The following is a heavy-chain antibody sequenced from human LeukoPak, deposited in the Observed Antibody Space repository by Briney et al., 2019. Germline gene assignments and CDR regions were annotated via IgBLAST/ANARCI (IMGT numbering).Heavy chain of an antibody. D-gene: IGHD3-22*01. Sequence: PGGSLRLSCAASGFTFSSYSMNWVRQAPGKGLEWVSSISSSSSYIYYADSVKGRFTISRDNAKNSLYLQMNSLRAGDTAVYYCARDTHYYDSSGYYGNWGQGTLVTVSS. CDR1: GFTFSSYS. J-gene: IGHJ4*02. V-gene: IGHV3-21*01. CDR3: ARDTHYYDSSGYYGN. CDR2: ISSSSSYI.